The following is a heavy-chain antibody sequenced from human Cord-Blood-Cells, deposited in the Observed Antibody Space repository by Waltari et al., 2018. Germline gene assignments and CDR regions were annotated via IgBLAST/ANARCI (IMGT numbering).Heavy chain of an antibody. V-gene: IGHV3-7*01. CDR2: IKQDGSEK. CDR1: GFTFSSCW. Sequence: EVQLVESGGGLVQPGGSLRLPWAAPGFTFSSCWMSWVRQAPGKGLEWVANIKQDGSEKYYVDSVKGRFTISRDNAKNSLYLQMNSLRAEDTAVYYCARGGDFDYWGQGTLVTVSS. CDR3: ARGGDFDY. J-gene: IGHJ4*02.